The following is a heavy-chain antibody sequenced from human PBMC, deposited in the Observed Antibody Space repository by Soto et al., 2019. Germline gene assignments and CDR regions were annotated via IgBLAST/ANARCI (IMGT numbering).Heavy chain of an antibody. CDR1: GFTFSSYE. D-gene: IGHD2-21*02. CDR3: ASCGGDCDWGSFDI. CDR2: ISSSGSTI. V-gene: IGHV3-48*03. Sequence: PGGSLRLSCAASGFTFSSYEMNWVRQAPGKGLEWVSYISSSGSTIYYADSVKGRFTISRDNAKNSLYLQMNSLRAEDTAVYYCASCGGDCDWGSFDIWGQGTMVTVSS. J-gene: IGHJ3*02.